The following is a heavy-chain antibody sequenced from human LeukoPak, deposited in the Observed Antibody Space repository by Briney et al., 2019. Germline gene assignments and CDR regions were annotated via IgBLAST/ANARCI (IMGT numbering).Heavy chain of an antibody. CDR2: ISTSSSYR. CDR3: TRGGTRVTTISPLDY. Sequence: GGSLRLSCAASGFTFTNFGMNWVRQAPGKGLEWVSSISTSSSYRYYVDSVKGRFTISRDNAKNSLYLQMNSLRAEDPAVYYCTRGGTRVTTISPLDYWGQGPRVPVSS. V-gene: IGHV3-21*01. CDR1: GFTFTNFG. D-gene: IGHD5-12*01. J-gene: IGHJ4*02.